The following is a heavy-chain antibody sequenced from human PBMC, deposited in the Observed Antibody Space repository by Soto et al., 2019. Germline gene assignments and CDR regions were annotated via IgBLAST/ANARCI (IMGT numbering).Heavy chain of an antibody. CDR1: GFTITSSA. CDR3: ATVHNTSRSFDY. J-gene: IGHJ4*02. D-gene: IGHD1-20*01. Sequence: GSLRLTCSASGFTITSSAMSWVRQAPGKGLEWVSTTGISGRTTYYADSVKVRFTVSRDDSKNTLDLQMSSLRAEDTAVYYCATVHNTSRSFDYWGQGTPVTVYS. V-gene: IGHV3-23*01. CDR2: TGISGRTT.